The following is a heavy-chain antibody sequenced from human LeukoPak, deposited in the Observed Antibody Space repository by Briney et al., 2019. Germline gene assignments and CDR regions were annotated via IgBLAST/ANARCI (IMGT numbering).Heavy chain of an antibody. V-gene: IGHV1-69*05. J-gene: IGHJ6*02. Sequence: ASVKVSCKASGGTFSSYAISWVRQAPGQGLEWMGGIIPIFGTANYAQKFQGRVTITTDESTSTAYMELRSLRSDDTAVYYCARVRYSYGLLVSLYYYYGMDVWGQGTTVTVSS. CDR3: ARVRYSYGLLVSLYYYYGMDV. CDR1: GGTFSSYA. D-gene: IGHD5-18*01. CDR2: IIPIFGTA.